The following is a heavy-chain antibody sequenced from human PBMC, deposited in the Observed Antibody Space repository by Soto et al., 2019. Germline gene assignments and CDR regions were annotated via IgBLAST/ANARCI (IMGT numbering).Heavy chain of an antibody. CDR3: ATHGWDL. CDR1: GFTFSRSD. CDR2: INGGRT. D-gene: IGHD6-19*01. J-gene: IGHJ5*02. Sequence: EVQLLESGGGLVQPGGSLRLSCAASGFTFSRSDMSWVRQAPGKGLEWVSAINGGRTFYGDSVEGRFIVSRDDSKDTLYLQMNSLRVDDTAIYYCATHGWDLWGQGTLVTVSS. V-gene: IGHV3-23*01.